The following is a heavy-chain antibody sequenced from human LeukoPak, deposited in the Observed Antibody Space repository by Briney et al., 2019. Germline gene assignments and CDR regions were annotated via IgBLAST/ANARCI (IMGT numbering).Heavy chain of an antibody. V-gene: IGHV3-30*02. Sequence: GGSLRLSCAASGFTFSSYGMHWVRQAPGKGLEWVAFIRYDGSNKYYADSVKGRFTISRDNSKNTLYLQMNSLRAEDTAVYYCARDSSSWYTEPGLSGFDYWGQGTLVTVSS. CDR1: GFTFSSYG. J-gene: IGHJ4*02. CDR2: IRYDGSNK. CDR3: ARDSSSWYTEPGLSGFDY. D-gene: IGHD6-13*01.